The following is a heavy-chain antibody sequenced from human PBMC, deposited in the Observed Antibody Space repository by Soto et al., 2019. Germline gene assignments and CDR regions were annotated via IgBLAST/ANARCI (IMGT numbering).Heavy chain of an antibody. CDR2: INHNGGST. D-gene: IGHD1-1*01. CDR1: GFTFTDYA. J-gene: IGHJ4*02. CDR3: EKDRGKSYRDFHY. Sequence: GGSLRLSCSASGFTFTDYAFHWVRQAPGKGLEYVSAINHNGGSTYYADSVKGRFTISRDNSKKTVYLQMSGLRVEDTAIYYCEKDRGKSYRDFHYWGQGTLVTVSS. V-gene: IGHV3-64D*06.